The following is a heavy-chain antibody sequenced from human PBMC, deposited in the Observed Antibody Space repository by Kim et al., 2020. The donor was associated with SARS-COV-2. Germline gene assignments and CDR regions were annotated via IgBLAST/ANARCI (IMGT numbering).Heavy chain of an antibody. Sequence: GGSLRLSCAASGFTFSNAWMSWVRQAPGKGLEWVGRIKSKTDGGTTDYAAPVKGRFTISREDSKNTLYLQMNSLKTEDTAVYYCTTESVKELRYFDWLLHPFDYWGQGTLVTVSS. CDR1: GFTFSNAW. V-gene: IGHV3-15*01. D-gene: IGHD3-9*01. CDR3: TTESVKELRYFDWLLHPFDY. CDR2: IKSKTDGGTT. J-gene: IGHJ4*02.